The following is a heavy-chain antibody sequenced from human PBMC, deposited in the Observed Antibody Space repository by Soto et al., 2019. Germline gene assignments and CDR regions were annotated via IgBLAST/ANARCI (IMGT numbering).Heavy chain of an antibody. CDR2: IYPSVSS. J-gene: IGHJ4*02. CDR3: AREKVGTTFFDN. Sequence: SETLSLTCSVSGFAISRGYYWSWVRQPPGKGMEWIGSIYPSVSSYHNPSLATRLRLSIDTSKNQFTLNLTSVTAADTALYFCAREKVGTTFFDNWGQGIQVTVSS. V-gene: IGHV4-38-2*02. CDR1: GFAISRGYY. D-gene: IGHD1-1*01.